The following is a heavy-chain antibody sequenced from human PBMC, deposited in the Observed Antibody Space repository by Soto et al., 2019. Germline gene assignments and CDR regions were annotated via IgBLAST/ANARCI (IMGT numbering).Heavy chain of an antibody. V-gene: IGHV3-7*01. CDR3: ARGGAAAYYYYYYMDV. CDR2: IKQDGSEK. D-gene: IGHD6-13*01. Sequence: GGSLRLSCAASGFTFSSYWMSWVRQAPGKGLEWVANIKQDGSEKYYVDSVKGRFTISRDNAKNSLYLQMNSLRAEDTAVYYCARGGAAAYYYYYYMDVWGKGTTVTVSS. CDR1: GFTFSSYW. J-gene: IGHJ6*03.